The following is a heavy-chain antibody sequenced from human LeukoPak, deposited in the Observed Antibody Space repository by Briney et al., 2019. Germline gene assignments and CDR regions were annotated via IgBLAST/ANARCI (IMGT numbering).Heavy chain of an antibody. CDR2: INHSGST. Sequence: SETLSLTCAVYGGSFSGYYWSWLRQPPGKGLEWIGEINHSGSTNYNPSLTSRVTISVDTSKHQSSLQLSSVTAADTAVYYCARVLPESSSWFRYFDLWGRGTLVTVSS. CDR1: GGSFSGYY. V-gene: IGHV4-34*01. CDR3: ARVLPESSSWFRYFDL. J-gene: IGHJ2*01. D-gene: IGHD6-13*01.